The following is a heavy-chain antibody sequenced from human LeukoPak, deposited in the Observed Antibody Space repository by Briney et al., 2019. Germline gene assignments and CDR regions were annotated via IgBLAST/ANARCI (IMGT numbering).Heavy chain of an antibody. D-gene: IGHD2-2*01. Sequence: KPSETLSLTCTVSGGSISSSSYYWGWIRQPPGKGLEWIGSIYYSGSTYYNPSLKSRVTISVDTSKNQFSLKLSSVTAADTAVYYCASQNCSSTSQKAWYFDLWGRGTLVTVSS. CDR1: GGSISSSSYY. V-gene: IGHV4-39*01. CDR2: IYYSGST. CDR3: ASQNCSSTSQKAWYFDL. J-gene: IGHJ2*01.